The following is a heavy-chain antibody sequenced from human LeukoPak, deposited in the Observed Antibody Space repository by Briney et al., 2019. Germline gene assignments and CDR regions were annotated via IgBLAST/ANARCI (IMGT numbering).Heavy chain of an antibody. D-gene: IGHD2-15*01. CDR1: GSSFTTYW. CDR2: IYPGDSDT. CDR3: TRARYCSGGSCYAEY. J-gene: IGHJ4*02. V-gene: IGHV5-51*01. Sequence: GESLQISCQGSGSSFTTYWIGWGRQVPGKGLEWMGIIYPGDSDTRYSPSCQGQVTISADKSINTASLQWSSLNASDTAMYYCTRARYCSGGSCYAEYWGQGTLVTVSS.